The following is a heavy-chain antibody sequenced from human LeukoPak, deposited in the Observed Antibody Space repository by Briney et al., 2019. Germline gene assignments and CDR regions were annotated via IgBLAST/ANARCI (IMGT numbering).Heavy chain of an antibody. CDR2: IYTSGST. CDR3: ASVGRRDGYKTSYYFDY. V-gene: IGHV4-61*02. CDR1: GGSISSGSYY. D-gene: IGHD5-24*01. J-gene: IGHJ4*02. Sequence: SETLSLTCTVSGGSISSGSYYWSWIRQPAGKGLEWIGRIYTSGSTNYNPSLKSRVTISVDTSKNQFSLKLNSVTAADTAVYYCASVGRRDGYKTSYYFDYWGQGTLVTVSS.